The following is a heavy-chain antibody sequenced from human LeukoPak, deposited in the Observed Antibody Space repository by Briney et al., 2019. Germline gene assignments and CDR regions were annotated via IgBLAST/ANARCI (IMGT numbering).Heavy chain of an antibody. Sequence: GGSLRLSCAASGFTVSSNYMSWVRQAPGKGLEWVSVIYSGGSTYYADFVKGRFTISRDNSKSTLYIQMNSLRAEDTAVYYCAKDQSSGWPAALDYWGQGTLVTVSS. CDR3: AKDQSSGWPAALDY. J-gene: IGHJ4*02. CDR2: IYSGGST. CDR1: GFTVSSNY. V-gene: IGHV3-53*01. D-gene: IGHD6-19*01.